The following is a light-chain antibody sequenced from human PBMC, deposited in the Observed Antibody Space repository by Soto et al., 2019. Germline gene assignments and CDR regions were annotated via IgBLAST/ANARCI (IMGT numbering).Light chain of an antibody. Sequence: QSVLTQPPSVSGAPGQRVTISCTESSSNIGAGYDVHWYQQLPGTAPKLLIYGNSNRPSGVPDRFSGSKSGTSASLAITGLQADDEADYYCQSYDSSLSGWVFGGGTKRTVL. J-gene: IGLJ3*02. V-gene: IGLV1-40*01. CDR2: GNS. CDR3: QSYDSSLSGWV. CDR1: SSNIGAGYD.